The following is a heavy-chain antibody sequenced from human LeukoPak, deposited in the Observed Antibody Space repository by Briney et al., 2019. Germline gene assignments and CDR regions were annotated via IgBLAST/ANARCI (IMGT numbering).Heavy chain of an antibody. D-gene: IGHD3-22*01. CDR3: ARHDHSAPMIAVVVTPPYLPDFDL. Sequence: SETLSLTCTVSGGSISSTSYYWGWIRQPPGKGLVWIGSIYYRGSPYYNPSLKSRVTISVDTSKNQFSLKLSSVTAADTAVYYCARHDHSAPMIAVVVTPPYLPDFDLWGRSTSVTVSS. V-gene: IGHV4-39*01. CDR1: GGSISSTSYY. J-gene: IGHJ2*01. CDR2: IYYRGSP.